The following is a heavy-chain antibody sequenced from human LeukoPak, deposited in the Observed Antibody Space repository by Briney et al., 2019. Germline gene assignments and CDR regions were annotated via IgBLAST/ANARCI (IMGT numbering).Heavy chain of an antibody. J-gene: IGHJ4*02. D-gene: IGHD1-26*01. CDR1: GFTFDDYA. CDR3: AKDIGSGSYYIWGQFDY. CDR2: ISWNSGSI. Sequence: GGSLRLSCAASGFTFDDYAMHLVRQAPGKGLEWASGISWNSGSIGYADSVKGRFTISRDNAKNSLYLQMNSLRAEDTALYYCAKDIGSGSYYIWGQFDYWGQGTLVTVSS. V-gene: IGHV3-9*01.